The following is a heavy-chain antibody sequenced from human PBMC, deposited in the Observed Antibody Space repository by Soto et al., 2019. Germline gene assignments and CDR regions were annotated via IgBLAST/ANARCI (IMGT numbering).Heavy chain of an antibody. Sequence: SETLYLTCTVSGGSISSSSYYWGWIRQPPGKGLEWIGSIYYSGSTYYNPSLKSRVTISVDTSKNQFSLKLSSVTAADTAVYYCASFYGDCVSYWGQGTLVTVSS. CDR3: ASFYGDCVSY. CDR1: GGSISSSSYY. D-gene: IGHD4-17*01. J-gene: IGHJ4*02. CDR2: IYYSGST. V-gene: IGHV4-39*01.